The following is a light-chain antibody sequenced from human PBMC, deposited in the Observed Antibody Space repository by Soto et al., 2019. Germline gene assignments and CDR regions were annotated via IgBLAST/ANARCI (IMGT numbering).Light chain of an antibody. CDR2: AAS. Sequence: DIQMTQSPSSLSASVGDRVTITCRASQGISNCLAWYQQKPGKVPKLLIYAASTLQSGVPSRFSGSGSGTDFTLTISSLQPEDVATYYCQKYNSAPEFTFGPGTKVDIK. CDR3: QKYNSAPEFT. CDR1: QGISNC. V-gene: IGKV1-27*01. J-gene: IGKJ3*01.